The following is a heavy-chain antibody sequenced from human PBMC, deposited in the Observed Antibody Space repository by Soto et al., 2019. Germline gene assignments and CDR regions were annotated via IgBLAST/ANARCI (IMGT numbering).Heavy chain of an antibody. CDR2: INPNSGGT. V-gene: IGHV1-2*02. CDR1: GYTFTGPY. Sequence: ASVKVSCKASGYTFTGPYIHWVRQSPGQGLEWMGWINPNSGGTNFAQKFQGRVTMTRDTSISTVYMELNSLRSDDTAVYYCARDFTTDSHGVDVWGQGTAVTVSS. CDR3: ARDFTTDSHGVDV. J-gene: IGHJ6*02. D-gene: IGHD3-22*01.